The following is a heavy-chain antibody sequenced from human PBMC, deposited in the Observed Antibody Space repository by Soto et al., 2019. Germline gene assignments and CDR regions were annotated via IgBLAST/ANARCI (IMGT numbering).Heavy chain of an antibody. CDR1: GYTFTSYG. Sequence: ASVKVSCKASGYTFTSYGISWVRQAPGQGLEWMGWISAYNGNTNYAQKLQGRVTMTRDTSTSTAYMELRSLRSEDTAVYYCARDSLPWFGELLPPDYWGQGTLVTVSS. CDR3: ARDSLPWFGELLPPDY. V-gene: IGHV1-18*01. D-gene: IGHD3-10*01. J-gene: IGHJ4*02. CDR2: ISAYNGNT.